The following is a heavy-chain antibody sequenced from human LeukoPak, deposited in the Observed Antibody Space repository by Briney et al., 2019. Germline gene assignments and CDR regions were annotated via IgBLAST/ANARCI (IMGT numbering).Heavy chain of an antibody. CDR2: ISAYNGNT. Sequence: ASVKVSCKASGYTFTSYSISWVRQAPGQGLEWIGWISAYNGNTNYAQKLQGRVTMTTDTSTSTAYMELRSLRSDDTAVYYCARGRHTAMVKYYFDYWGQGTLVTVSS. CDR1: GYTFTSYS. V-gene: IGHV1-18*01. D-gene: IGHD5-18*01. J-gene: IGHJ4*02. CDR3: ARGRHTAMVKYYFDY.